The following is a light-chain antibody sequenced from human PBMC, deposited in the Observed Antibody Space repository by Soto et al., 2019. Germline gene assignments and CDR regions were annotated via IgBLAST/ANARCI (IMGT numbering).Light chain of an antibody. CDR1: SSDVGGHDY. CDR3: SSYSSTTLA. CDR2: EVR. J-gene: IGLJ1*01. V-gene: IGLV2-14*01. Sequence: QSVLTQPASVSGSPGQSITISCTGTSSDVGGHDYVSWYQQHPGKAPKLIIYEVRNRPSGASNRFSGSKSGNTASLTISGLQAEDEADYYCSSYSSTTLAFGTGTKVTVL.